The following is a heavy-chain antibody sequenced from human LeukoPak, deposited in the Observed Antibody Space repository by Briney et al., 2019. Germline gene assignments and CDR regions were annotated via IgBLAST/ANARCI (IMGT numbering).Heavy chain of an antibody. CDR1: GYTFTMYG. V-gene: IGHV1-18*01. J-gene: IGHJ4*02. CDR3: ARGHSSGWRISTRPLDY. CDR2: ISAYNDNT. Sequence: ASVKVSCKASGYTFTMYGITWVRQAPGQGLEWMGWISAYNDNTNYAQNLQDRVTMTTDASTSTVYMELRSLGSDDTAVYYCARGHSSGWRISTRPLDYWGQGTLVTVSS. D-gene: IGHD6-19*01.